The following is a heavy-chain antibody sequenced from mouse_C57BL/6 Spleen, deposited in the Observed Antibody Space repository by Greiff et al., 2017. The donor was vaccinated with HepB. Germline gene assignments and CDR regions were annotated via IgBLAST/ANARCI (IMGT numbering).Heavy chain of an antibody. J-gene: IGHJ2*01. D-gene: IGHD1-1*01. CDR3: TRDITTVVFDY. V-gene: IGHV1-15*01. CDR1: GYTFTDYE. Sequence: PVKQSGAELVRPGASVTLSCKASGYTFTDYEMHWVKQTPVHGLEWIGAIDPETGGTAYNQKFKGKAILTADKSSSTAYMELRSLTSEDSAVYYCTRDITTVVFDYWGQGTTLTVSS. CDR2: IDPETGGT.